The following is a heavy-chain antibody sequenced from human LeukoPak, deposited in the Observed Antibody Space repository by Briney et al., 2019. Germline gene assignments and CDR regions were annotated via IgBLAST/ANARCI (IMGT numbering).Heavy chain of an antibody. Sequence: PGGSLRLSCAGSGFTFSSYAMSWVRQAPGKGLEWVSAISGSGGSTYYADSVKGRFTISRDNSKNTLYLQINSLRVEDTAVYYCAKARGVATNYGALDYWGQGTLVTVSS. D-gene: IGHD5-12*01. CDR1: GFTFSSYA. CDR2: ISGSGGST. V-gene: IGHV3-23*01. CDR3: AKARGVATNYGALDY. J-gene: IGHJ4*02.